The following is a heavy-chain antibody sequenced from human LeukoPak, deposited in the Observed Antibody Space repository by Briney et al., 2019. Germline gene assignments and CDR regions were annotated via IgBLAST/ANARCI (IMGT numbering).Heavy chain of an antibody. CDR3: ARRLLSGDSSSVDY. V-gene: IGHV4-59*08. CDR2: IYYSGST. CDR1: GGSISSYY. J-gene: IGHJ4*02. Sequence: SETLSLTCTVSGGSISSYYWSWIRQPPGKGLEWIGYIYYSGSTNYNPSLKSRVTISVDTSKNQFSLKLSSVTAADTAVYYCARRLLSGDSSSVDYWGQGTLVTVSS. D-gene: IGHD3-22*01.